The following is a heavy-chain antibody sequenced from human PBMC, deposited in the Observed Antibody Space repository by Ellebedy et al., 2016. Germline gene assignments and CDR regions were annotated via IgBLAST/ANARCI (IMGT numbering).Heavy chain of an antibody. Sequence: GGSLRLSXAASGFTFADYAMHWVRQAPGKGLEWVSGISWNSGSIGYADSVKGRFTISRDNAKNSLYLQMNSLRAEDTALYYCAKDADDAFDIWGQGTMVTVSS. J-gene: IGHJ3*02. CDR2: ISWNSGSI. CDR1: GFTFADYA. V-gene: IGHV3-9*01. CDR3: AKDADDAFDI.